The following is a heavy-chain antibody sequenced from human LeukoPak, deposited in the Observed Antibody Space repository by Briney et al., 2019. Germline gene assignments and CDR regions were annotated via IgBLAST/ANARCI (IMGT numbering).Heavy chain of an antibody. D-gene: IGHD1-26*01. CDR1: GGSISSYY. V-gene: IGHV4-59*01. Sequence: SETLSLTCTVSGGSISSYYWSWIRQPPGKGLEWIGYIYYSGSTNYNPSLKSRVTISVDTSKNQFSLKLSSVTAADTAVYYCARALRAPLEGGSYYDPVAFDIWGQGTIVTVSS. J-gene: IGHJ3*02. CDR2: IYYSGST. CDR3: ARALRAPLEGGSYYDPVAFDI.